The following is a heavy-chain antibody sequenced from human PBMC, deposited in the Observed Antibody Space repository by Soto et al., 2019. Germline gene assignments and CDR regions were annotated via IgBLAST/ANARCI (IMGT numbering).Heavy chain of an antibody. V-gene: IGHV4-31*03. CDR3: ARVSSSSYYYDSSGYYKFVDY. D-gene: IGHD3-22*01. J-gene: IGHJ4*02. CDR2: IYYSGST. CDR1: GGSISSGGYY. Sequence: TLSLTCTVSGGSISSGGYYWSWIRQHPGKGLEWIGYIYYSGSTYYNPSLKSRVTISVDTSKNQFSLKLSSVTAADTAMYYCARVSSSSYYYDSSGYYKFVDYWGQGTLVTVSS.